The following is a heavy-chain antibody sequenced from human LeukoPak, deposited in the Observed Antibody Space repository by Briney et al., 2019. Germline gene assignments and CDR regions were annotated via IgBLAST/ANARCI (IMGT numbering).Heavy chain of an antibody. V-gene: IGHV3-20*04. J-gene: IGHJ4*02. CDR3: ARAGGYCGRISCPYYFDY. CDR1: GFTFDDYG. D-gene: IGHD2-15*01. Sequence: PGGSLRLSCAASGFTFDDYGMSWVRQAPGKGLEWVSGINWNGGSTGYADSVKGRFTISRDNAKYSLYLQMNSLRAEDTALYYCARAGGYCGRISCPYYFDYWGQGSLVAVSS. CDR2: INWNGGST.